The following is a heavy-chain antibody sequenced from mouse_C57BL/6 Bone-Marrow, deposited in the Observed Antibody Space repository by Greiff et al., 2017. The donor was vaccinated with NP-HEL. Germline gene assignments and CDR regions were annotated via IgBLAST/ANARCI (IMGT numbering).Heavy chain of an antibody. CDR2: IDPENGDT. J-gene: IGHJ3*01. CDR3: ISNAWFAY. Sequence: EVQLQQSGAELVRPGASVKLSCTASGFNIKDDYMHWVKQRPEQGLEWIGWIDPENGDTEYASKFQGKATITADTSSNTAYLQLSSLTSEDTAVYYCISNAWFAYWGQGTLVTVSA. V-gene: IGHV14-4*01. D-gene: IGHD4-1*01. CDR1: GFNIKDDY.